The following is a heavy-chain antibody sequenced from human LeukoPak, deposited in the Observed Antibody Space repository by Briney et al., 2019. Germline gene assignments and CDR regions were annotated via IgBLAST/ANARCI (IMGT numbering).Heavy chain of an antibody. V-gene: IGHV3-7*01. CDR1: GFTFSSYW. Sequence: SGGSLRLSCAASGFTFSSYWMSWVRQTPGKGLEWVANIKQDGGEEYYVDSVKGRFTISRDNAKNSLYLQMNSLRAEDTAVYYCARDSESGWSDYWGQGTLVTVSS. CDR2: IKQDGGEE. CDR3: ARDSESGWSDY. J-gene: IGHJ4*02. D-gene: IGHD6-19*01.